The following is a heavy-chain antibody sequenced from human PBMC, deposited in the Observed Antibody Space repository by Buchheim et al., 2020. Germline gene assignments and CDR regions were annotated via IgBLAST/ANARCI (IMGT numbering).Heavy chain of an antibody. V-gene: IGHV4-34*01. Sequence: QVQLWQRGGGLLKPSETLSLTCTFSGGSFSSHSCSWIRQTPGKALEWIGEIHHGGSTNYNPSLQSRVTISVDTSRKHFSLKVTSLTAADTAVYYCAKFSRPLAGSAWENDWFDPWGQGTL. CDR3: AKFSRPLAGSAWENDWFDP. J-gene: IGHJ5*02. D-gene: IGHD6-19*01. CDR1: GGSFSSHS. CDR2: IHHGGST.